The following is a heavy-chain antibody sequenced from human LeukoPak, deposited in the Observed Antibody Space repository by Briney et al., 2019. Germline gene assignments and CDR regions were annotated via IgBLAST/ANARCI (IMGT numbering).Heavy chain of an antibody. CDR1: GFTFSSYS. CDR3: AVPAAITLDYFDY. D-gene: IGHD2-2*01. Sequence: GGSLRLSCAASGFTFSSYSMNWVRQAPGKGREWVSSISSSSSYIYYADSVKGRFTISRDNAKNSLYLQMNSLRAEDTAVYYCAVPAAITLDYFDYWGQGTLVTVSS. V-gene: IGHV3-21*01. J-gene: IGHJ4*02. CDR2: ISSSSSYI.